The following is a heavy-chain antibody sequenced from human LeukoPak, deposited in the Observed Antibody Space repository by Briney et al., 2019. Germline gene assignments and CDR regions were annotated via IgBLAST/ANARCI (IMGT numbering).Heavy chain of an antibody. D-gene: IGHD2-15*01. V-gene: IGHV4-61*02. CDR1: GGSISSGSYY. CDR3: ARDGYCSGGSCLFDY. CDR2: IYTSGST. J-gene: IGHJ4*02. Sequence: SETLSLTCTVSGGSISSGSYYWSWIRQPAGKGLEWIGRIYTSGSTNYNPSLKSRVTISVDTSKNQFSLKLSSVTAADTAVYYCARDGYCSGGSCLFDYWGQGTLVTVSS.